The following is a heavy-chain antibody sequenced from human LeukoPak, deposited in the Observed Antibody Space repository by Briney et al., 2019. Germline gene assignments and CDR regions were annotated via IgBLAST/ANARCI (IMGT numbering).Heavy chain of an antibody. CDR3: ARVRRSIAVAYPFDY. J-gene: IGHJ4*02. D-gene: IGHD6-19*01. CDR1: GFTFGDYA. V-gene: IGHV4-34*09. Sequence: LRLSCTASGFTFGDYAMSWVRQPPGKGLEWIGEIYHSGSTYYNPSLKSRVTISVDTSKNQFSLKLSSVTAADTAVYYCARVRRSIAVAYPFDYWGQGTLVTVSS. CDR2: IYHSGST.